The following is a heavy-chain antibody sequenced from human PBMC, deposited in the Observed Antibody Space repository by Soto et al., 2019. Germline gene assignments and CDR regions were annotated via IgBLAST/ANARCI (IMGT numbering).Heavy chain of an antibody. D-gene: IGHD3-9*01. CDR2: ISYDGSNK. J-gene: IGHJ6*03. Sequence: GGSLRLSCAASGFTFSSYGMHWVRQAPGKGLEWVAVISYDGSNKYYADSVKGRFTISRDNSKNTLYLQMNSLRAEDTAVYYCAKADDILTGYPYYMDVWGKGTTVTVSS. CDR3: AKADDILTGYPYYMDV. V-gene: IGHV3-30*18. CDR1: GFTFSSYG.